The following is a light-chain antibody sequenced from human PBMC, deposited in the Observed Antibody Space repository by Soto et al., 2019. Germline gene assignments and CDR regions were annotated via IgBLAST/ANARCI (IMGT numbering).Light chain of an antibody. CDR3: QQRSN. J-gene: IGKJ4*01. CDR1: QSVSDY. Sequence: EIVLTQSPATLSLSPGESATLSCRASQSVSDYLAWYQQKPGQAPRLLIFDTSNRATGIPARFSGSGSGTDFTLTISSIEPEDFAVYYCQQRSNFGGGTKVDIK. V-gene: IGKV3-11*01. CDR2: DTS.